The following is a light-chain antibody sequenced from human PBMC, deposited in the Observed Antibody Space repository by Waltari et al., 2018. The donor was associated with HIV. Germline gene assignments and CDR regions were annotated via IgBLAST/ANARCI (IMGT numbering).Light chain of an antibody. V-gene: IGLV2-8*01. Sequence: QSALTQAPSASGSPGQSVTISCTGTSRDAGGYNSVSWYQQHPGKAPKLMIYEVSKRPSGVPDRFSGSKSGNTASLTVSGLQAEDEADYYCSSYAGSNNFVFGTGTKVTVL. J-gene: IGLJ1*01. CDR2: EVS. CDR1: SRDAGGYNS. CDR3: SSYAGSNNFV.